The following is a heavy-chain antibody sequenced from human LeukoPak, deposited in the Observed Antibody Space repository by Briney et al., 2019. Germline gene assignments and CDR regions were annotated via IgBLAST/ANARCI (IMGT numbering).Heavy chain of an antibody. D-gene: IGHD2-21*02. V-gene: IGHV5-51*01. Sequence: GESLKISCTGSGYRISNYLIGVVCQMPGKGLEWMGIIYPGDSDTRYSPSFQGQVTISADKSITTAYLQWSSLKASDTAMYYCASDYASEIWGQGTMVTVSS. CDR3: ASDYASEI. J-gene: IGHJ3*02. CDR2: IYPGDSDT. CDR1: GYRISNYL.